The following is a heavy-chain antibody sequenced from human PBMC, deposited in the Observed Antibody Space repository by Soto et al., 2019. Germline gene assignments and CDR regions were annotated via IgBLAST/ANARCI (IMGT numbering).Heavy chain of an antibody. CDR1: GDTFTDYY. CDR3: ARGGHVVVGTAALDY. Sequence: QVQLMQSGAEVKKPGASVKVSCKASGDTFTDYYIHWVRQAPGQGLEWMGTVNPSGGHTTYAQHFLGRVPMTRGTCTSTRYRELTDLTSDDTAIYYCARGGHVVVGTAALDYWGQGTLVTVCS. J-gene: IGHJ4*02. D-gene: IGHD2-21*02. CDR2: VNPSGGHT. V-gene: IGHV1-46*01.